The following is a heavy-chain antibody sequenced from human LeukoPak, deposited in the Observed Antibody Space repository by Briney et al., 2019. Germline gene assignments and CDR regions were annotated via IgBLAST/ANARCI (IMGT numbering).Heavy chain of an antibody. Sequence: SETLSLTCTVSGGSISSYYWSWIRQPPGKGLEWTGYIYYSGSTNYNPSLKSRVTISVDTSKNQFSLKLSSVTAADTAVYYCVSGSSGWLYFQHWGQGTLVTVSS. D-gene: IGHD6-19*01. CDR3: VSGSSGWLYFQH. V-gene: IGHV4-59*12. J-gene: IGHJ1*01. CDR2: IYYSGST. CDR1: GGSISSYY.